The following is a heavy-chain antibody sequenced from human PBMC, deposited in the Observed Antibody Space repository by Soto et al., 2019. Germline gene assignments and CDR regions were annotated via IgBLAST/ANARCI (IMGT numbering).Heavy chain of an antibody. CDR2: IDPSDSYT. Sequence: GESLKISCKGSGYSFTSYWISWVRQMPGKGLEWVGRIDPSDSYTNYSPSFQGHVTISADKSISTAYLQWSSLKASDTARYYCARHREVVYGMYYGMDVWGQGTTVTVSS. D-gene: IGHD2-8*02. CDR3: ARHREVVYGMYYGMDV. CDR1: GYSFTSYW. J-gene: IGHJ6*02. V-gene: IGHV5-10-1*01.